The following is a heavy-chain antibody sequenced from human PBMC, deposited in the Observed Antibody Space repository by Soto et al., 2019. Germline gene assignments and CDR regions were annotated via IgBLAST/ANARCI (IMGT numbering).Heavy chain of an antibody. CDR2: IYYSGST. D-gene: IGHD2-2*02. J-gene: IGHJ5*02. CDR1: GGSISSYY. Sequence: LSLTCTVSGGSISSYYWSWIRQPPGKGLEWIGYIYYSGSTNYNPSLKSRVTISVDTSKNQFSLKLSSVTAADTAVYYCAREHCSSTSCYNRVGRWFDPWGQGTLVTVSS. CDR3: AREHCSSTSCYNRVGRWFDP. V-gene: IGHV4-59*01.